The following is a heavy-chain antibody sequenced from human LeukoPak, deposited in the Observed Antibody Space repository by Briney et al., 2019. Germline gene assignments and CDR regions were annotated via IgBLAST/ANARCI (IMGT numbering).Heavy chain of an antibody. CDR3: ARVKREGGYSYDDRPFYYYYYMDV. J-gene: IGHJ6*03. Sequence: GASVKVSCKASGGTFSSYAISWVRQAPGQGLEWMGRIIPIFGTANYAQKFQGRVTITTDESTSTAYMELSSLRSEDTAVYYCARVKREGGYSYDDRPFYYYYYMDVWGKGTTVTVSS. CDR1: GGTFSSYA. D-gene: IGHD5-18*01. CDR2: IIPIFGTA. V-gene: IGHV1-69*05.